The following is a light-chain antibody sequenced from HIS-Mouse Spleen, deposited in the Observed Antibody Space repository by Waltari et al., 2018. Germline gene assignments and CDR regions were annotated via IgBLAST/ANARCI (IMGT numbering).Light chain of an antibody. CDR3: YSTDSSGNHRV. Sequence: SYELTQPPSVSVSPGQTARITCSGAALPKKYAYWYQQESGQAPVLVIYEDSKRPSGIPERFSGSSSGTMATLTISGAQVEDEADYYCYSTDSSGNHRVFGGGTKLTVL. J-gene: IGLJ2*01. CDR2: EDS. CDR1: ALPKKY. V-gene: IGLV3-10*01.